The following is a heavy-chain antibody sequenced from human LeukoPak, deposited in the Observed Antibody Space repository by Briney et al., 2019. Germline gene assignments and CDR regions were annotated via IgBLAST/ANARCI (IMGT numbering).Heavy chain of an antibody. Sequence: GGSLRLSCAASGFTFSIYAMSWVRQAPGKGLEWVSAISGSGGSTYYADPVKGRFTISRDNSKNTLYLQMNSLRAEDTAVYYCAKVPDYDFWSGYHFDYWGQGTLVTVSS. CDR2: ISGSGGST. CDR3: AKVPDYDFWSGYHFDY. J-gene: IGHJ4*02. D-gene: IGHD3-3*01. CDR1: GFTFSIYA. V-gene: IGHV3-23*01.